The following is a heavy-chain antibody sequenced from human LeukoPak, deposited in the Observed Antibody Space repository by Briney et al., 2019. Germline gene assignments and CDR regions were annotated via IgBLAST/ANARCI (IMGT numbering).Heavy chain of an antibody. J-gene: IGHJ4*02. D-gene: IGHD3-10*01. Sequence: PGGSLRLSCVASGFTVSSNFMSWVRQAPGKGLEWVSVIYSSGDTYYADSVKGRFTISRDNSKNTLYLQMNSLRAEDTAVYYCARDSYYGSGSYYRYTFDYWGQGTLVTVSS. V-gene: IGHV3-53*01. CDR3: ARDSYYGSGSYYRYTFDY. CDR2: IYSSGDT. CDR1: GFTVSSNF.